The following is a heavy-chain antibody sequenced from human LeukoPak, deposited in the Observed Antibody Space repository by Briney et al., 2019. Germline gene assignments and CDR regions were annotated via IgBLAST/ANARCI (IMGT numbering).Heavy chain of an antibody. Sequence: SGGSPRLSCAASGFTFSSYWMSWVRQAPGKGLEWVANIKQDGSEKYYVDSVKGRFTISRDNAKNSLYLQMNSLRAEDTAVYYCATLHVDYYGSGSYDDAFDIWGQGTMVTVSS. CDR3: ATLHVDYYGSGSYDDAFDI. D-gene: IGHD3-10*01. V-gene: IGHV3-7*01. CDR2: IKQDGSEK. J-gene: IGHJ3*02. CDR1: GFTFSSYW.